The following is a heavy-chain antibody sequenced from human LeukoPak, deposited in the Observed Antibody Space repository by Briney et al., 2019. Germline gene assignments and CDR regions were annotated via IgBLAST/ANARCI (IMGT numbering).Heavy chain of an antibody. CDR2: IYSDGST. Sequence: GGSLRLSCAASGFTVSNNSVNWVRQAPGKGLEWVSLIYSDGSTYYADSVKGRFTISRDNSKNTLYLQMNSLRAEDTAVYYCARDIVVVPAASPLDDYWGQGTLVTVSS. D-gene: IGHD2-2*01. J-gene: IGHJ4*02. CDR1: GFTVSNNS. V-gene: IGHV3-53*05. CDR3: ARDIVVVPAASPLDDY.